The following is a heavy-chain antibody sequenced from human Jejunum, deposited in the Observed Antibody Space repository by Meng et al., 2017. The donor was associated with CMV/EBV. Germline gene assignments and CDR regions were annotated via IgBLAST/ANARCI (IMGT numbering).Heavy chain of an antibody. CDR2: FSPRGRT. Sequence: QVPLPTPVQGTLNPSVTRTLTCTVSGGCIVASFWSCMRQPAGQGLASIGCFSPRGRTKHTLTLELRVTLSVDTSENQLSLKVNSVIAADTAVYFCAREWRWSGQLEDWGQGTLVTVSS. CDR3: AREWRWSGQLED. J-gene: IGHJ4*02. CDR1: GGCIVASF. V-gene: IGHV4-4*07. D-gene: IGHD3-3*01.